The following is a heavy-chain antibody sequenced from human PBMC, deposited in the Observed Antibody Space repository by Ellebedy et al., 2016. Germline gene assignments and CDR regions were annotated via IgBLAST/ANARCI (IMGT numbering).Heavy chain of an antibody. CDR2: ITAGNGNT. CDR1: GYTFSKYA. V-gene: IGHV1-3*01. CDR3: ARDRIESGSYGSGTNFFDY. J-gene: IGHJ4*02. D-gene: IGHD3-10*01. Sequence: ASVKVSCXASGYTFSKYAVHWVRQAPGQSLEWMGLITAGNGNTKYSQKFQGRVTITRDTSASTVYMELTSLTSEDTAVFYCARDRIESGSYGSGTNFFDYWGQGTLVTVS.